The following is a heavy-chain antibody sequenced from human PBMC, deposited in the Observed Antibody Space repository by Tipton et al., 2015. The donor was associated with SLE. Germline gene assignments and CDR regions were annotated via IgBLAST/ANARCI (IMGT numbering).Heavy chain of an antibody. CDR1: GGSISSGGYS. D-gene: IGHD5-12*01. CDR2: IYHSGST. Sequence: TLSLTCTVSGGSISSGGYSWSWIRQPPGKGLEWIGYIYHSGSTYYNPSLKSRVTMSVDTSKNQLSLKMTSVTAADTAVYYCARGPSGNSGYEPMDVWGKGTTVTVAS. J-gene: IGHJ6*04. CDR3: ARGPSGNSGYEPMDV. V-gene: IGHV4-30-2*05.